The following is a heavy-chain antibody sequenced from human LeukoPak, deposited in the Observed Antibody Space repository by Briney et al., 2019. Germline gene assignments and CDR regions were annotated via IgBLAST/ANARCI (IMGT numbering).Heavy chain of an antibody. CDR1: GFSISNYY. D-gene: IGHD6-13*01. Sequence: SETLSLTCAVSGFSISNYYLTWIRQPPGKGLEWIGYIYYSGSTNYNPSLKSRVTISVDTSKNQFSLKLSSVTAADTAVYYCASGRQQLAHYGMDVWGQGTTVTVSS. J-gene: IGHJ6*02. CDR2: IYYSGST. V-gene: IGHV4-59*01. CDR3: ASGRQQLAHYGMDV.